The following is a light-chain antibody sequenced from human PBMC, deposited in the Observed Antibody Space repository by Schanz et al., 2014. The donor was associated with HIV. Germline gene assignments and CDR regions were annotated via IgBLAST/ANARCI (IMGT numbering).Light chain of an antibody. Sequence: DIQLTQSPSSLSASVGGKVTITCRASQGISNYLAWYQQKPGEVPKLLIYAASTLQSRVPSRFSGSGSGTDFTLTISSLQPEDVATYYCQKYHSAPPERTFGPGTKVHIK. CDR3: QKYHSAPPERT. CDR2: AAS. CDR1: QGISNY. V-gene: IGKV1-27*01. J-gene: IGKJ3*01.